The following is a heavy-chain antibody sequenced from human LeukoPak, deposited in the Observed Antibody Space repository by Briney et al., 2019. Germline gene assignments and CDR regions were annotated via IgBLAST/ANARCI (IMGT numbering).Heavy chain of an antibody. CDR1: GGSISVYF. V-gene: IGHV4-59*12. Sequence: SETLSLTCTVSGGSISVYFWSWIRQPPGKRLEWIGYISSSGSTNYNPSLKSRVIMSVDTSKNQFSLRLSSVTAADTAVYYCARDLTIFGVARGAFDIWGQGTMVTVSS. J-gene: IGHJ3*02. D-gene: IGHD3-3*01. CDR2: ISSSGST. CDR3: ARDLTIFGVARGAFDI.